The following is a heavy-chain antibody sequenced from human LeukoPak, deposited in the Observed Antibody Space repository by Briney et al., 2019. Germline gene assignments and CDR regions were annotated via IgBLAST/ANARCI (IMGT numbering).Heavy chain of an antibody. V-gene: IGHV3-74*01. CDR2: IKTDGTYT. J-gene: IGHJ4*02. CDR3: AKDTGYYYDSSGSLRLDY. Sequence: QTGGSLRLSCAASGFTFSRYWMHWVRQAPGEGLVWVSRIKTDGTYTSNADSVKGRFTISRDNAKNSLYLQMNSPRAEDTALYYCAKDTGYYYDSSGSLRLDYWGQGTLVTVSS. D-gene: IGHD3-22*01. CDR1: GFTFSRYW.